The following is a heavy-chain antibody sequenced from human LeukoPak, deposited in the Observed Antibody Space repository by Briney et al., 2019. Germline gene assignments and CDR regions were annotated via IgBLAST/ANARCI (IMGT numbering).Heavy chain of an antibody. CDR3: ARALEGVGYFDP. V-gene: IGHV4-38-2*02. J-gene: IGHJ5*02. CDR1: GYSISSGFF. CDR2: IYHSGTS. D-gene: IGHD5-12*01. Sequence: SETLSLTCTASGYSISSGFFWGWVRQPPEKGLEWIATIYHSGTSYYNPSLKSRVTISVDTSKNQISLKLTSVTAADTAMYYCARALEGVGYFDPWGQGTQVTVSS.